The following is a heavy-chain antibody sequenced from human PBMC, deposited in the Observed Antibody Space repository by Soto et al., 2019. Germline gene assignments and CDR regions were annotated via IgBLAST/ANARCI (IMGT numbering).Heavy chain of an antibody. CDR3: ARVSSRFTAYYYDSSGPGGYFDY. CDR2: INPSGGST. Sequence: ASVKVSCKASGYTFTSYYMHWVRQAPGQGLEWMGIINPSGGSTSYAQKFQGRVTMTRDTSTSTAYMELRSLRSDDTAVYYCARVSSRFTAYYYDSSGPGGYFDYWGQGTLVTVSS. V-gene: IGHV1-46*01. J-gene: IGHJ4*02. CDR1: GYTFTSYY. D-gene: IGHD3-22*01.